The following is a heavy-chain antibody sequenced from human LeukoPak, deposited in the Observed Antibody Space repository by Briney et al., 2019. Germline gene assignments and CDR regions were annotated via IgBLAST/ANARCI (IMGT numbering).Heavy chain of an antibody. CDR1: GGSISTYY. J-gene: IGHJ4*02. V-gene: IGHV4-59*01. CDR3: ARDYYGSSGAPFFDY. D-gene: IGHD3-22*01. Sequence: SETLSLTCTVSGGSISTYYSSCIRQPPGKGLEWIGYIYYSGSTNYNPSLKSRVTISVDTSTNQFSLKLSSVTAADTAVYYCARDYYGSSGAPFFDYWGQGTLVTVSS. CDR2: IYYSGST.